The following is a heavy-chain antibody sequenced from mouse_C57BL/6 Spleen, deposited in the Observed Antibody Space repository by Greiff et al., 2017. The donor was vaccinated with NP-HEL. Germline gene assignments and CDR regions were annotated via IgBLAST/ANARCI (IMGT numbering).Heavy chain of an antibody. CDR3: ARGGYYYGSSYRYFDY. D-gene: IGHD1-1*01. V-gene: IGHV1-80*01. CDR1: GYAFSSYW. CDR2: IYPGDGDT. Sequence: VQLKQSGAELVKPGASVKISCKASGYAFSSYWMNWVKQRPGKGLEWIGQIYPGDGDTNYNGKFKGKATLTADKSSSTAYMQLSSLTSEDSAVYFCARGGYYYGSSYRYFDYWGQGTTLTVSS. J-gene: IGHJ2*01.